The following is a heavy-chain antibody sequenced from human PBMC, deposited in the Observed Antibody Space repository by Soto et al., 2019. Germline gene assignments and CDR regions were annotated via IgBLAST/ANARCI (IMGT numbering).Heavy chain of an antibody. CDR1: GGSIRSSSYY. Sequence: SETLSLTCPVSGGSIRSSSYYWGWIRQPPGKGLEWIGEINHSGSTNYNPSLKSRVTISVDTSKNQFSLKLSSVTAADTAVYYCARGRRYSGYDFLLYYYYYGMDVWGQGTTVTVSS. CDR3: ARGRRYSGYDFLLYYYYYGMDV. V-gene: IGHV4-39*07. CDR2: INHSGST. D-gene: IGHD5-12*01. J-gene: IGHJ6*02.